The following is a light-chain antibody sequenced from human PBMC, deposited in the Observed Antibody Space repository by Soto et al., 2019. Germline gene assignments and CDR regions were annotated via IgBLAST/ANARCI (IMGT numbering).Light chain of an antibody. CDR1: QDIGSH. CDR2: FAS. J-gene: IGKJ5*01. CDR3: QQCRSFPIT. V-gene: IGKV1D-16*01. Sequence: DIQMTQSPSSLSASVGDRVTITCRASQDIGSHLAWYQQKPEKAPKSLIYFASTLQSGVPSRFSASGSGTDFTLTISSLQPEDFATYYCQQCRSFPITFGQGTRLESK.